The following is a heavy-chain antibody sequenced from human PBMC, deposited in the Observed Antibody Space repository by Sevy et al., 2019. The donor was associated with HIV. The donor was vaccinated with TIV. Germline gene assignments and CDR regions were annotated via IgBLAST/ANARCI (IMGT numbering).Heavy chain of an antibody. CDR3: AREHGIAAAGTYWFDP. CDR1: GGSISSYY. D-gene: IGHD6-13*01. J-gene: IGHJ5*02. Sequence: SETLSLTCTVSGGSISSYYWSWIRQPPGKGLEWIGYIYYSGSTNYNPSLKSRVTISVDTSKNQFSLKLSSVTAADTAVYYCAREHGIAAAGTYWFDPWGQGTLVTVSS. V-gene: IGHV4-59*01. CDR2: IYYSGST.